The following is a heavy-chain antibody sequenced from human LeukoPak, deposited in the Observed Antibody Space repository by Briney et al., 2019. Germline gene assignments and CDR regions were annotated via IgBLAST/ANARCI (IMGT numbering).Heavy chain of an antibody. V-gene: IGHV1-69*05. CDR3: ARAGTAYYYYNYIDV. D-gene: IGHD1-7*01. CDR2: IIPIFGTA. Sequence: GASVKVSCKASGGTFSSYAISWVRQAPGQGLEWMGGIIPIFGTANYAQKFQGRVTMTTDTSTSTAYMELRSLRFDDTAVYYCARAGTAYYYYNYIDVWGKGTTVTVSS. CDR1: GGTFSSYA. J-gene: IGHJ6*03.